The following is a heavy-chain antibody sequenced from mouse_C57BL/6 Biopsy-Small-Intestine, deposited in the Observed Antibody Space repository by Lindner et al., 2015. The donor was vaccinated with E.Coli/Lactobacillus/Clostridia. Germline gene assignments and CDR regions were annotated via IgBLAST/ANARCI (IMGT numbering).Heavy chain of an antibody. J-gene: IGHJ2*01. CDR1: GDTFSGYN. CDR2: LNPHSGNT. V-gene: IGHV1-18*01. Sequence: SVKVSCKASGDTFSGYNDCYMHWARQAPGQGLEWMGGLNPHSGNTIYAQKFQGRVTMTRDTSIGFVYMELRWLTSDDTAVYYCAREDYSSVKNFEYWGQGSLVTVSS. CDR3: AREDYSSVKNFEY. D-gene: IGHD2-12*01.